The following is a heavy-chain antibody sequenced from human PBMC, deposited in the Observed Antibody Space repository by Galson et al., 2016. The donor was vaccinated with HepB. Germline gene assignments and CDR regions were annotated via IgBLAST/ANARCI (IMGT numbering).Heavy chain of an antibody. Sequence: LSLTCNVSGGSISSSTYYWGWVRQPPGKGLEWIATIYHSGSTYFNPSLKSRVFISVDTSKNQFSLRVTSVAAADTAVYHCVRHSASSNSFDPWGHGTLVTVAS. J-gene: IGHJ5*02. CDR1: GGSISSSTYY. CDR2: IYHSGST. CDR3: VRHSASSNSFDP. V-gene: IGHV4-39*01. D-gene: IGHD2-2*01.